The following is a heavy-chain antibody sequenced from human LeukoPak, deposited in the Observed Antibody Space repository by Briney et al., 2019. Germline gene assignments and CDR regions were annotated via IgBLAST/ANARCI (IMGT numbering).Heavy chain of an antibody. V-gene: IGHV3-23*01. CDR1: GFTFSSYA. D-gene: IGHD2-15*01. J-gene: IGHJ4*02. CDR2: ISGSGGST. CDR3: AIPPRGILVAMPRFDY. Sequence: GGSLRLSCAASGFTFSSYAMSWVRQAPGKGLEWVSAISGSGGSTYYADSVKGRFTISRDNSKNTLYLQTNSLRAEDTAVYYCAIPPRGILVAMPRFDYWGQGTLVTVSS.